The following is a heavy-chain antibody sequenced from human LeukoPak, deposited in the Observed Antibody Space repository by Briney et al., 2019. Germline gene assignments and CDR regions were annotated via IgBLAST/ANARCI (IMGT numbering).Heavy chain of an antibody. Sequence: PSETLSLTCTVSGYSISTGYYWDWIRQPPGKGLEWIGTFYHGGSTYYNPSLKSRVTISVDTSKNQFSLKLSSVTAADTAVHYCAREPRSHSSSWYRGWFDPWGQGTLVTVSS. CDR2: FYHGGST. CDR1: GYSISTGYY. CDR3: AREPRSHSSSWYRGWFDP. V-gene: IGHV4-38-2*02. J-gene: IGHJ5*02. D-gene: IGHD6-13*01.